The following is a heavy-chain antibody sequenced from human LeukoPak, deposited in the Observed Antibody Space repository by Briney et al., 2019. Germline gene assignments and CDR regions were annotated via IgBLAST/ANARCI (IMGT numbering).Heavy chain of an antibody. CDR3: VRLNIVVGGAAFDI. CDR1: GFTFSDHY. CDR2: SRNKAHSYST. D-gene: IGHD2-15*01. J-gene: IGHJ3*02. Sequence: GGSLRLSCEVSGFTFSDHYMNWVRQAPGKGLEWVGRSRNKAHSYSTEHAASVRGRFSVSRDDSKNSLFLQMNNLKIEDTAVYYCVRLNIVVGGAAFDIWGQGTMVTVSS. V-gene: IGHV3-72*01.